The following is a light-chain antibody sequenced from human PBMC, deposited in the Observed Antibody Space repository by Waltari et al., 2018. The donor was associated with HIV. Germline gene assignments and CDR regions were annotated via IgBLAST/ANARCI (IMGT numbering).Light chain of an antibody. V-gene: IGLV1-40*01. CDR1: SSNIGAGYH. J-gene: IGLJ1*01. CDR2: GNS. CDR3: QSHDSSLSGYV. Sequence: QSVLTQPPSVSGAPGQRVTISCTGSSSNIGAGYHVHWYQQLPGTAPKLLICGNSNRPSGVPDRFSGSKSGTSASLAITGLQAEDEADYYCQSHDSSLSGYVFGTGTKVTVL.